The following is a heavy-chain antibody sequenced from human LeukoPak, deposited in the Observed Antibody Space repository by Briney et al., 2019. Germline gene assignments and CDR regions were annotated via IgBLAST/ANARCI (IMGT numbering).Heavy chain of an antibody. Sequence: SETLSLTCTVSGGSISSYYWSWIRQPPGKGLEWIGYIYTSGSTNYNPSLKSRVTISVDTSKNQFSLKLSPVTAADTAVYYCARHSSSWMWFDPWGQGTLVTVSS. CDR2: IYTSGST. V-gene: IGHV4-4*09. CDR1: GGSISSYY. D-gene: IGHD6-13*01. J-gene: IGHJ5*02. CDR3: ARHSSSWMWFDP.